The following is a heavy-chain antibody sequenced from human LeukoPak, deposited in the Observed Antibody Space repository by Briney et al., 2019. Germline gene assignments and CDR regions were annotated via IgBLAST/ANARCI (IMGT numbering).Heavy chain of an antibody. D-gene: IGHD1-1*01. Sequence: GGSLRLSCAASGFTFSSYAMHWVRQAPGKGLEWVAVISYDGSNKYYADSVKGRFTISRDNSKNTLYLQMNSLRAEDTAVYYCARASTGYRYNWFDPWGQGTLVTVSS. J-gene: IGHJ5*02. CDR1: GFTFSSYA. CDR3: ARASTGYRYNWFDP. CDR2: ISYDGSNK. V-gene: IGHV3-30-3*01.